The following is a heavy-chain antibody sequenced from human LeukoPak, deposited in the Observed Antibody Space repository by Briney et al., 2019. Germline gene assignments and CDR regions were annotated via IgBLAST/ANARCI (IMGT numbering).Heavy chain of an antibody. CDR2: ISYDGIKK. CDR1: GFTFSTYA. D-gene: IGHD3-10*01. Sequence: SGGSLRLSCAASGFTFSTYAIHWVRQAPGKGLDWVAVISYDGIKKYYADSVKGRFTISRDNSKNVLYLEMSSLRAEDTAVYYCAKDVLGITMVRGVIHLFDYWGQGTLVTVSS. V-gene: IGHV3-30*04. CDR3: AKDVLGITMVRGVIHLFDY. J-gene: IGHJ4*02.